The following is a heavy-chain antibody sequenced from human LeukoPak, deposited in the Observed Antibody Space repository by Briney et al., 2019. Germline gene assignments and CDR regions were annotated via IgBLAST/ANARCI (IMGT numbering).Heavy chain of an antibody. CDR3: VRNWDY. CDR2: ISTRGNT. V-gene: IGHV4-4*07. CDR1: GDFITNRY. J-gene: IGHJ4*02. Sequence: KPSETLSLTCSVSGDFITNRYWSWVRQSAGKGLEWIGRISTRGNTNYNPSLKSRVTMSVDTSNKHFSLKLTSLTAADTAVYYCVRNWDYWGQGTLVTVSS. D-gene: IGHD1-1*01.